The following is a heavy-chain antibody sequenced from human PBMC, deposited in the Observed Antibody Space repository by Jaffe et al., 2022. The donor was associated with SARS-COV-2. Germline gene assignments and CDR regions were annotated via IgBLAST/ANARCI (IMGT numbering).Heavy chain of an antibody. V-gene: IGHV1-69*02. CDR1: GGTISSYT. CDR2: IIPILGVP. Sequence: QVQLVQSGAEVKKPGSSVRVSCEASGGTISSYTINWVRQAPGQGLEWLGRIIPILGVPNYAQKFQGRVTITADTSTNTAYMELNSLKSEDTAVYYCARAPAGTHPGDYWGQGTLVTVSS. CDR3: ARAPAGTHPGDY. D-gene: IGHD1-7*01. J-gene: IGHJ4*02.